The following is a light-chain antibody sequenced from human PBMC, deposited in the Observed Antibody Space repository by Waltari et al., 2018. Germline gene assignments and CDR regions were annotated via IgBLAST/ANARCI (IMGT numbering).Light chain of an antibody. CDR2: RNN. CDR3: AAWDDSLSAWV. CDR1: SSNLGSNY. Sequence: QSVLTQPPSASGTPGQRVTISCSGSSSNLGSNYVYWYQQLPGPAPNHLIYRNNQRPSGVPDRFSGAKSGTSASLAISGLRSEDEADYYCAAWDDSLSAWVFGGGTKLTVL. V-gene: IGLV1-47*01. J-gene: IGLJ3*02.